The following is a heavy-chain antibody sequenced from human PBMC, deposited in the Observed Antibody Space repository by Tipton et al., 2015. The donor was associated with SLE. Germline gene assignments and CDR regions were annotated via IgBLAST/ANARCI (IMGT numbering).Heavy chain of an antibody. D-gene: IGHD2-15*01. CDR3: ASGDCSGGSCYFDY. J-gene: IGHJ4*02. CDR2: IYYSGST. V-gene: IGHV4-39*07. Sequence: LRLSCTVSGGSISSSSYYWGWIRQPLGKGLEWIGSIYYSGSTYYNPSLKSRVTISVDTSKNQFSLKLSSVTAADTAVYYCASGDCSGGSCYFDYWGQGTLVTVSS. CDR1: GGSISSSSYY.